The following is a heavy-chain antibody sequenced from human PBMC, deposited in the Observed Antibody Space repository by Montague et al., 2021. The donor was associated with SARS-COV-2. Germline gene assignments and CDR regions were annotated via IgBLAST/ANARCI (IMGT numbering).Heavy chain of an antibody. Sequence: SETLSLTRALSAGSIRDYYYCWIRQPSGKGLEWIGRIYTTGSSDXSPSLQSRVTMSVDTSKNQVSLRLMSVTAADTALYYCARGRSYLYWYFDLWGRGTLVTVSS. J-gene: IGHJ2*01. CDR1: AGSIRDYY. V-gene: IGHV4-4*07. CDR3: ARGRSYLYWYFDL. CDR2: IYTTGSS.